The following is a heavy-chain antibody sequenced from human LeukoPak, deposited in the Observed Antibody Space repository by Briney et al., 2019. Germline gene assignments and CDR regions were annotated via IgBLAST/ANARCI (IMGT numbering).Heavy chain of an antibody. V-gene: IGHV3-23*01. CDR1: GFTFSSYA. CDR3: AKGDGLYDYVWGSYRYGWGDY. D-gene: IGHD3-16*02. CDR2: ISGSGGST. Sequence: PGGSLRLSCAASGFTFSSYAMSWVRQAPGKGLEWVSAISGSGGSTYYADSVKGRFTISRDNSKNTLYLQMNSLRAEDTAVYYCAKGDGLYDYVWGSYRYGWGDYWGQGTLVTVSS. J-gene: IGHJ4*02.